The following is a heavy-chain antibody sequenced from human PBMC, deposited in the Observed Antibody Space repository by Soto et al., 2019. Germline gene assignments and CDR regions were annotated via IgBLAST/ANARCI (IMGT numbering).Heavy chain of an antibody. CDR3: AGTTSHHWLYMDV. Sequence: SQTLSLSCVISVGSVSSNSSAWNWIRLSPSRGLEWLARTYYRSRWYNDYAVSVRSRITVNPDTSKNQFSLQLTSVTPEDTAVYYCAGTTSHHWLYMDVWGKGATVTVSS. CDR1: VGSVSSNSSA. D-gene: IGHD1-7*01. J-gene: IGHJ6*03. V-gene: IGHV6-1*01. CDR2: TYYRSRWYN.